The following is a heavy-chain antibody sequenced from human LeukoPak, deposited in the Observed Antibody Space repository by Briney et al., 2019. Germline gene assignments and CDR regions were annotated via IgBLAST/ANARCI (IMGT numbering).Heavy chain of an antibody. CDR1: GYTFTGYY. J-gene: IGHJ4*02. CDR2: INPNSGGT. D-gene: IGHD4-17*01. Sequence: ASVKVSCKASGYTFTGYYMHWVRQAPGQGVEWMGWINPNSGGTNYAQKFQGRVTMTRDTSISTAYRELSRLRSDDTAVYYCARDGSASDYGDYVMGYWGQGTLVTVSS. CDR3: ARDGSASDYGDYVMGY. V-gene: IGHV1-2*02.